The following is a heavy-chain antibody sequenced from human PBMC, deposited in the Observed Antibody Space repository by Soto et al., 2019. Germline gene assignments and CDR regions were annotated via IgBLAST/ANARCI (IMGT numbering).Heavy chain of an antibody. V-gene: IGHV1-69*01. Sequence: QVQLVQSGAEVKKPGSSVKVSCKASGGTFSSYAISWVRQAPGQGLEWMGGIIPIFGTANYAQKFQGRVTITADESTSTGDRERSSRRSEDTAVYYCARVHNKAAAGICMDVWGQGTTVTVSS. CDR2: IIPIFGTA. CDR3: ARVHNKAAAGICMDV. CDR1: GGTFSSYA. D-gene: IGHD6-13*01. J-gene: IGHJ6*02.